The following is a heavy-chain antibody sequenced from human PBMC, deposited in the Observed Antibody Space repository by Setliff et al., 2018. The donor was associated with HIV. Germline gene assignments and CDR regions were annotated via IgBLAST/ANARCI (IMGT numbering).Heavy chain of an antibody. CDR2: ITYSGSA. CDR1: GGSISSGDYY. D-gene: IGHD3-10*01. J-gene: IGHJ5*02. V-gene: IGHV4-30-4*08. CDR3: VRSIHGGGSEPFDT. Sequence: PSETLSLTCTVSGGSISSGDYYWSWIRQPPGKGLEWIGYITYSGSAYYNPSLKSRVTISIDTSNNQISLRLTSVTAADTAVYYCVRSIHGGGSEPFDTWGQGILVTVSS.